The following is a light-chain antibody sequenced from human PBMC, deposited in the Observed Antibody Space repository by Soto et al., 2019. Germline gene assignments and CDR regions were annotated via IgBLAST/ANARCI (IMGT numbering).Light chain of an antibody. CDR2: GAS. CDR1: QSVSSSY. Sequence: EIVLTQSPGTLSLSPGERATLSCRASQSVSSSYLAWYQQKPGQAPRLLIYGASSRATGIPDRFSGSGSGTDFTLTISRLEPEAFEVYYCQHYGSSPRTFGQGTKVDIK. CDR3: QHYGSSPRT. V-gene: IGKV3-20*01. J-gene: IGKJ1*01.